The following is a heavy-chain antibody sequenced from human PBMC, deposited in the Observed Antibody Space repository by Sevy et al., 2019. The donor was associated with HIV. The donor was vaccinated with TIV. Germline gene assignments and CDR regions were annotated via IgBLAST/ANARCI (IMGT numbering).Heavy chain of an antibody. D-gene: IGHD2-21*01. CDR3: ARGVVLDC. CDR1: GFTFSPYW. CDR2: IRPDGSDK. Sequence: GGSLRLSCAASGFTFSPYWMTWVRQAPGKGLEWVANIRPDGSDKYYVDSVKGRFTISRDNAKNSLNLQMNSLRADDTAMYYCARGVVLDCWGQGALVTVSS. V-gene: IGHV3-7*01. J-gene: IGHJ4*02.